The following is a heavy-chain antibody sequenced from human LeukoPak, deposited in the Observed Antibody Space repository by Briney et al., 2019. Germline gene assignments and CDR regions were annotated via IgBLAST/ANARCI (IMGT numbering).Heavy chain of an antibody. J-gene: IGHJ3*02. CDR1: GFTFSSYS. V-gene: IGHV3-21*01. CDR3: ARDTEHAFDI. CDR2: ISSSSSYI. Sequence: GGSLRLSCAASGFTFSSYSMNWVRQAPGKGLEWVSSISSSSSYIYYADSVKGRFTISRDNAKNSLYLQMNGLRAEDTAVYYCARDTEHAFDIWGQGTMVTVSS.